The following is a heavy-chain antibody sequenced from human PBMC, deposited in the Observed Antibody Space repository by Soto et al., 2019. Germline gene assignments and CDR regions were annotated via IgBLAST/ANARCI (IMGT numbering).Heavy chain of an antibody. V-gene: IGHV3-15*07. CDR1: GFTFSNAW. Sequence: GGSLRLSCAASGFTFSNAWMNWVRQAPGKGLEWVGRIKSKTDGGTTDYAAPVKGRFTISRDDSKNTLYLQMNSLKTEDTAVYYRTTDSDYYDSSGNFDYWGQGTLVTVSS. J-gene: IGHJ4*02. D-gene: IGHD3-22*01. CDR3: TTDSDYYDSSGNFDY. CDR2: IKSKTDGGTT.